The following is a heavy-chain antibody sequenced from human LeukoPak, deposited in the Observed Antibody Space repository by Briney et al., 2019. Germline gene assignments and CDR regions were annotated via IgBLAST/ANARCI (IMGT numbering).Heavy chain of an antibody. J-gene: IGHJ4*02. D-gene: IGHD1-26*01. Sequence: GGSLRLSCAASGFTFSSYAMHWVCQAPGKWLEGVGNIKGDGSQNHYGDSVKSRFTISRDNAKTSLYLQMNSLRDEDTAVYYRARDLGYYRADYWGEGTLVTVP. CDR1: GFTFSSYA. CDR3: ARDLGYYRADY. V-gene: IGHV3-7*04. CDR2: IKGDGSQN.